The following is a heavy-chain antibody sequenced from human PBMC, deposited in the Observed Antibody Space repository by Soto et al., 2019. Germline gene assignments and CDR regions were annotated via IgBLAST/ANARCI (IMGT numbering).Heavy chain of an antibody. D-gene: IGHD1-26*01. J-gene: IGHJ4*02. CDR3: AKLGSNSWSPHYYFDY. V-gene: IGHV3-23*01. CDR2: ITGSGSDT. Sequence: GGSLRLSCAASGFTFNNYAMGWVRQTPGKGLEWFSAITGSGSDTYYTDSVKGRFTISRDNSKNTLSLQMNSLRAEDTAVYYCAKLGSNSWSPHYYFDYPGQRTLVTVSS. CDR1: GFTFNNYA.